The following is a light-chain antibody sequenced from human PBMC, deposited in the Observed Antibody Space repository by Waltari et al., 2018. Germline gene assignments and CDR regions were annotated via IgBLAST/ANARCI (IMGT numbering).Light chain of an antibody. V-gene: IGLV3-1*01. CDR3: QAWDSSTGV. J-gene: IGLJ1*01. Sequence: SYELTQPPSVSVSPGQTASIPCSGDELGDKYACWYQQKPGQSPVLVIYQDSKRPSGIPERFSASNSGNTATLTISGTQAMDEADYYCQAWDSSTGVFGTGTKVTVL. CDR2: QDS. CDR1: ELGDKY.